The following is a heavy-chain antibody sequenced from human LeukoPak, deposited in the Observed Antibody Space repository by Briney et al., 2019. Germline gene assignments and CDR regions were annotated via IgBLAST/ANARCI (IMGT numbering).Heavy chain of an antibody. V-gene: IGHV3-33*06. Sequence: GGSLRLSCATSGFTFSDYGMHWVRQAPGKGLEWVAVIWHDGSNKYYADSVKGRFTISRDNSKNTLYLQMNSLRAEDTAVYYCANNFDYWGQGTLVTVSS. CDR3: ANNFDY. CDR2: IWHDGSNK. J-gene: IGHJ4*02. CDR1: GFTFSDYG.